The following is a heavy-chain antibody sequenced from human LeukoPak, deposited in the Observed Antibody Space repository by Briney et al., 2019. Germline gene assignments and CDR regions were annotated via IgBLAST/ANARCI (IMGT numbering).Heavy chain of an antibody. CDR3: AKASIITMVRGPVFQH. D-gene: IGHD3-10*01. CDR1: GFTFSSYA. CDR2: ISGSGGST. Sequence: PGESLKISCAASGFTFSSYAMSWVRQAPGKGLEWVSAISGSGGSTYYADSVKGRFTISRDNSKNTLYLQMNSLRAEDTAVYYCAKASIITMVRGPVFQHWGQGTLVTVSS. J-gene: IGHJ1*01. V-gene: IGHV3-23*01.